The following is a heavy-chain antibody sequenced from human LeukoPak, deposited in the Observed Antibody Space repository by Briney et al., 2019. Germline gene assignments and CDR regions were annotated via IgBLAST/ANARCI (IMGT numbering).Heavy chain of an antibody. Sequence: PGGSLRLSCAASGFTFSDYYMRWIRQAPGKGLEWVSYISSSGSTIYYADSVKGRFTISRDNAKNSLYLQMNSQRAEDTAVYYCARDHMAVRGYGDYYPYMDVWGKGTTVTVSS. CDR2: ISSSGSTI. CDR1: GFTFSDYY. V-gene: IGHV3-11*04. CDR3: ARDHMAVRGYGDYYPYMDV. J-gene: IGHJ6*03. D-gene: IGHD4-17*01.